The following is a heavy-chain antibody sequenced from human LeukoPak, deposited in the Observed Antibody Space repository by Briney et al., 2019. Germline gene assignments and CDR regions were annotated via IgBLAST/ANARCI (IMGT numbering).Heavy chain of an antibody. D-gene: IGHD4-23*01. CDR3: ARDPTTVVTTPYYFDD. V-gene: IGHV4-39*01. Sequence: SEALSLTCTVSGGSISSSNYYRGWIRQPPAKGLEWIGGIYHTGNTHYNPSLKSRVTISVDTSKNQFSLKLRSLTAADTAVYYCARDPTTVVTTPYYFDDWGQGTLVTVSS. CDR2: IYHTGNT. CDR1: GGSISSSNYY. J-gene: IGHJ4*02.